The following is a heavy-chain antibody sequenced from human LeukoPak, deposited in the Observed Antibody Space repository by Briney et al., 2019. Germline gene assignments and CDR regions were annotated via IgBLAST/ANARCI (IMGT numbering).Heavy chain of an antibody. CDR2: ISANNGNT. J-gene: IGHJ4*02. CDR1: GYTFSSHG. D-gene: IGHD3-10*01. Sequence: ASVKVSCKASGYTFSSHGITWVRHAPGQGLEWMGWISANNGNTNYAQKLQGRVTVTTDTSTSIAYMDLRSLRSDDTAVYYCAREGTAGRYYFDYWGQGTLVTVSS. V-gene: IGHV1-18*01. CDR3: AREGTAGRYYFDY.